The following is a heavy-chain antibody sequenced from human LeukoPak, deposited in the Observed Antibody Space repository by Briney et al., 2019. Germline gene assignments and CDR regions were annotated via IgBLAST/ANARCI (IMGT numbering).Heavy chain of an antibody. Sequence: PGGSLRLSCAASGFTFSSYWMHWVRQPPGKGLVWVSRIDTDGSSATYADSVKGRFTISRDNAKNTVYLQMNSLRVEDTGVYYCASALTTVTPHFHCWGQGTPVTVSS. V-gene: IGHV3-74*01. J-gene: IGHJ4*02. CDR3: ASALTTVTPHFHC. CDR1: GFTFSSYW. D-gene: IGHD4-17*01. CDR2: IDTDGSSA.